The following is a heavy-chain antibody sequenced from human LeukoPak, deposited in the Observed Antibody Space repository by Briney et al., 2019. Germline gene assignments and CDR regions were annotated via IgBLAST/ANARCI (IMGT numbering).Heavy chain of an antibody. CDR3: ARGQYDILTGYYPDAFDI. V-gene: IGHV4-31*03. CDR1: GGSLSSGGYY. J-gene: IGHJ3*02. D-gene: IGHD3-9*01. Sequence: SQTLSLTCTVSGGSLSSGGYYWSWIRQHPGKVLEWIGYIYYSGSTYYNPSLKSRVTISVDTSKNQFSLKLSSVTAADTAVYYCARGQYDILTGYYPDAFDIWGQGTMVTVSS. CDR2: IYYSGST.